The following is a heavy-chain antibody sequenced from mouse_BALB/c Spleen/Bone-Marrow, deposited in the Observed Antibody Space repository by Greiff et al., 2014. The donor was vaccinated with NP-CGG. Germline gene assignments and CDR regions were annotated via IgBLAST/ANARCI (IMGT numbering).Heavy chain of an antibody. CDR2: IYPGDGDT. CDR3: ARGAYYRYDGFAY. CDR1: GYTFSSYW. V-gene: IGHV1-87*01. Sequence: QVQLQQSGAELARPGASVKLSCKASGYTFSSYWMQWVKQRPGQGLEWTGSIYPGDGDTRYTQKFKGKATLTADKSSSTAYMQLSSLASEDSAVYYCARGAYYRYDGFAYWGQGTLVTVSA. D-gene: IGHD2-14*01. J-gene: IGHJ3*01.